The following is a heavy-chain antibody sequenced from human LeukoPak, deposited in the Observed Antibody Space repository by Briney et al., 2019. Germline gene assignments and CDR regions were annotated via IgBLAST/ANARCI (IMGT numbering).Heavy chain of an antibody. Sequence: SETLSLTCTVSGGSISSYYWSWIRQPAGKGLEWIGRIYTSGSTNYNPSLKSRVTISVDTSKNQPSLKLSSVTAADTAVYYCARAPSSWHNAFDIWGQGTMVTVSS. CDR1: GGSISSYY. CDR2: IYTSGST. D-gene: IGHD6-13*01. J-gene: IGHJ3*02. V-gene: IGHV4-4*07. CDR3: ARAPSSWHNAFDI.